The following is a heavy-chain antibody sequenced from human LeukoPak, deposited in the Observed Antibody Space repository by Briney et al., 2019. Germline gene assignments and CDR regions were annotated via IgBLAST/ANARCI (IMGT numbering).Heavy chain of an antibody. V-gene: IGHV4-39*07. D-gene: IGHD5-18*01. Sequence: PSETLSLTCTVSGGSISSSSYYWGWIRQPPGKGLEWIGSIYYSGSTYYNPSLKSRVTISVDTSKNQFSLKLSSVTAADTAVYYCAGSQYSYGANDYWGQGTLVTVSS. CDR2: IYYSGST. CDR3: AGSQYSYGANDY. CDR1: GGSISSSSYY. J-gene: IGHJ4*02.